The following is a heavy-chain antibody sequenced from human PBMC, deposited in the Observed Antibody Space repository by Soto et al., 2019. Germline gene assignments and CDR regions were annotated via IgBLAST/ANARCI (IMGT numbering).Heavy chain of an antibody. V-gene: IGHV1-69*01. Sequence: QVQLVQSGAEVRKPGSSVKVSCKASGGTFSSFAISWVRQAPGQGLEWMGGIIPIFATASYAQKFQGRVTITADEYTSPAYMELSSLRSEDTAVYYCARARIAGSNYYYGMDVWGQGTTVTVSS. D-gene: IGHD6-13*01. CDR1: GGTFSSFA. CDR3: ARARIAGSNYYYGMDV. CDR2: IIPIFATA. J-gene: IGHJ6*02.